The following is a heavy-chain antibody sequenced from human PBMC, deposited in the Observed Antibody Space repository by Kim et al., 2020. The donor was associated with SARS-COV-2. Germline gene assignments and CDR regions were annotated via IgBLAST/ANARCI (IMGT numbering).Heavy chain of an antibody. V-gene: IGHV1-58*01. CDR2: IVVGSGNT. Sequence: SVKVSCKASGFTFTSSAVQWVRQARGQRLEWIGWIVVGSGNTNYAQKFQERVTITRDMSTSTAYMELSSLRSEDTAVYYCAADRHHYYDSSGYLRPYWYFDLWGRGTLVTVSS. CDR1: GFTFTSSA. CDR3: AADRHHYYDSSGYLRPYWYFDL. J-gene: IGHJ2*01. D-gene: IGHD3-22*01.